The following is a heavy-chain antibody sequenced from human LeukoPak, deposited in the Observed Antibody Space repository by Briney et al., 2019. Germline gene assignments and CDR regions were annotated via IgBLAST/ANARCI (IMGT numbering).Heavy chain of an antibody. CDR3: AREDIVVVPAAPDV. J-gene: IGHJ6*04. CDR1: GFTFSSYW. CDR2: IKQDGSEK. D-gene: IGHD2-2*01. V-gene: IGHV3-7*01. Sequence: GGSLRLSCAASGFTFSSYWMSWVRQAPGKGLEWVANIKQDGSEKYYVDSVKGRFTISRDNAKNSLYLQMNSLRAEDTAVYYCAREDIVVVPAAPDVWGKGTTVTVSS.